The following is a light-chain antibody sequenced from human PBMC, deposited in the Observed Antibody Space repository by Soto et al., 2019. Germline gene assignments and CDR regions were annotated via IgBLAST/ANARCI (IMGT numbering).Light chain of an antibody. CDR3: QKYNSAPWT. CDR2: AAS. J-gene: IGKJ1*01. Sequence: DIQMTQSPSSLSASVGDRVTITCRASQGISNYLAWYQQKPGKVPRLLIFAASTLQSGAPSRFRGAGSETDFTLTINGLQPEDVATYYCQKYNSAPWTFGQGTKE. V-gene: IGKV1-27*01. CDR1: QGISNY.